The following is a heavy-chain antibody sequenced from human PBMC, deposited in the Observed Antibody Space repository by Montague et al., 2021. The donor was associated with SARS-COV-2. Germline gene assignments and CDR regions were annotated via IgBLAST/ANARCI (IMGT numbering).Heavy chain of an antibody. J-gene: IGHJ3*02. CDR2: INQGGAP. Sequence: SETLSLTCTVSRGSFSNYYWTWIRQSPGKGLEWIGEINQGGAPNYTPSLKSRVTISLDTSKKQISLTLNSVTVADTAVFFCARGRPVQGSFRHFDSVSSGALDIWGQGSLVIVS. V-gene: IGHV4-34*01. CDR3: ARGRPVQGSFRHFDSVSSGALDI. D-gene: IGHD3-9*01. CDR1: RGSFSNYY.